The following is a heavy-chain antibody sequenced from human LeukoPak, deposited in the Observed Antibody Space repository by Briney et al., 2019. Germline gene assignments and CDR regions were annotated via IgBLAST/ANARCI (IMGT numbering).Heavy chain of an antibody. CDR1: GFTFSSYA. CDR2: ISGSGGST. CDR3: AKNREYTSPLGDYFDY. V-gene: IGHV3-23*01. D-gene: IGHD2/OR15-2a*01. Sequence: PGRSLRLSCAASGFTFSSYAMNWVRQAPGKGLEWVSAISGSGGSTYYADSVKGRFTISRDNSKNMLYLQMNSLRAEDTAVYYCAKNREYTSPLGDYFDYWGQGTLVTVSS. J-gene: IGHJ4*02.